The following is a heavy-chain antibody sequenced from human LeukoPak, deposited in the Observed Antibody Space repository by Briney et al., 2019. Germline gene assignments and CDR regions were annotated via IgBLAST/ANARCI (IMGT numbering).Heavy chain of an antibody. CDR2: ISGSGGST. Sequence: GASLRLFCAASGFTFSSYAMSWVRQAPGKGLEWVSAISGSGGSTYYADSVKGRFTISRDNSKNTLYLQMNSLRAEDTAVYYCARALNWGYNYWGQGTLVTVSS. V-gene: IGHV3-23*01. CDR1: GFTFSSYA. D-gene: IGHD7-27*01. CDR3: ARALNWGYNY. J-gene: IGHJ4*02.